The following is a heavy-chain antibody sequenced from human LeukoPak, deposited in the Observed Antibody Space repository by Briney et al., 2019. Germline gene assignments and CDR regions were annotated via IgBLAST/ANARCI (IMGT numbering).Heavy chain of an antibody. CDR2: IWYDGVSK. CDR3: AREGIVATLDY. Sequence: TGGSLRLSCAASGFSFSNYGMHWVRQAPGKGLEWVAVIWYDGVSKYYADSVKGRFTISRDMPKTTLYLRMNSLRAEDTAVYYCAREGIVATLDYWGQGTLVTVSS. J-gene: IGHJ4*02. V-gene: IGHV3-33*01. CDR1: GFSFSNYG. D-gene: IGHD5-12*01.